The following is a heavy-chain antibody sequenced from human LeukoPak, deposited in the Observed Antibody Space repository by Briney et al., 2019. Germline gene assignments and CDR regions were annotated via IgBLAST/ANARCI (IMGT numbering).Heavy chain of an antibody. CDR3: ARGSWTTVTTYYYYYGMDV. D-gene: IGHD4-17*01. J-gene: IGHJ6*02. CDR2: INHSGST. CDR1: GGSFSGYY. V-gene: IGHV4-34*01. Sequence: SKTLSLTCAVYGGSFSGYYWSWIRQPPGKGLEWIGEINHSGSTNYNPSLKSRVTISVDTSKNQFSLKLSSVTAADTAVYYCARGSWTTVTTYYYYYGMDVWGQGTTVTVSS.